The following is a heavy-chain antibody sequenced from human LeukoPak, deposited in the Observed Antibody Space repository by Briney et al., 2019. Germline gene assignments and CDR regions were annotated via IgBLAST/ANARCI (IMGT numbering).Heavy chain of an antibody. CDR3: ARQYYDFWSGYYPLYYYYYMDV. CDR2: INPNSGGT. CDR1: GYTFTGYY. D-gene: IGHD3-3*01. J-gene: IGHJ6*03. V-gene: IGHV1-2*02. Sequence: GASVKVSCKASGYTFTGYYMHWVRQAPGQGLEWMGWINPNSGGTNYAQKFQGRVTMTRDTSISTAYMELSRLRSDDTAVYYCARQYYDFWSGYYPLYYYYYMDVWGKGTTVTVSS.